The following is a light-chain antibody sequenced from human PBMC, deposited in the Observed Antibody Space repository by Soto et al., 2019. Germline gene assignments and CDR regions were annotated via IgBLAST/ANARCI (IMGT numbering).Light chain of an antibody. Sequence: DIQMTQSPSTLSGSVGDRVTITCRASQTISSWLAWYQQKPGKAPKLLIYKASTLKIGVPSRFSGSGSGTEFTLTISRLEPEDSAVYFCQHYSSQTFGQGTKVDIK. CDR3: QHYSSQT. V-gene: IGKV1-5*03. CDR2: KAS. CDR1: QTISSW. J-gene: IGKJ1*01.